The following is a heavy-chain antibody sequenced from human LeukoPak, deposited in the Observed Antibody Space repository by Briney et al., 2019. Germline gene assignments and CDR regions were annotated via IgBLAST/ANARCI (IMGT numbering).Heavy chain of an antibody. V-gene: IGHV3-33*01. CDR3: ARDGGTAMVFDY. CDR1: GFTFSSYG. CDR2: IWYDGSNK. D-gene: IGHD5-18*01. Sequence: GGSLRLSCAASGFTFSSYGMHWVRQAPGKGLEWVAVIWYDGSNKYYADSVKGRFTFSRDNSKNTLYLQMNSLRAEDTAVYYCARDGGTAMVFDYWGQGTLVTVSS. J-gene: IGHJ4*02.